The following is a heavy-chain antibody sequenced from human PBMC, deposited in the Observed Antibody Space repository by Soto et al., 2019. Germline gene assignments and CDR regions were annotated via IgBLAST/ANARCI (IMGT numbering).Heavy chain of an antibody. D-gene: IGHD3-3*01. CDR2: ISSSSSTI. V-gene: IGHV3-48*01. Sequence: GSLRLSCAASGFTFSSYSMNWVRQAPGKGLEWVSYISSSSSTIYYADSVKGRFTISRDNAKNSLYLQMNSLRAEDTAVYYCARVWIYYYMDVWGKGTTVTVSS. CDR1: GFTFSSYS. CDR3: ARVWIYYYMDV. J-gene: IGHJ6*03.